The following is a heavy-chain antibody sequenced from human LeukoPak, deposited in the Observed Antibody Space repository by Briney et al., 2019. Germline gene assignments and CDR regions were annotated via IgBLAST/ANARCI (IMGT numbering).Heavy chain of an antibody. Sequence: GASVKVSCKASGYTFTGYFMHWVRQAPGQGLEWMGWINPKTGVTNYEQKFQGRVIMTRDTSISIDYTEGTRLTSDDTAVYYCARHMTTANNWFDPWGQGTLVTVSS. D-gene: IGHD1-1*01. CDR2: INPKTGVT. CDR1: GYTFTGYF. CDR3: ARHMTTANNWFDP. J-gene: IGHJ5*02. V-gene: IGHV1-2*02.